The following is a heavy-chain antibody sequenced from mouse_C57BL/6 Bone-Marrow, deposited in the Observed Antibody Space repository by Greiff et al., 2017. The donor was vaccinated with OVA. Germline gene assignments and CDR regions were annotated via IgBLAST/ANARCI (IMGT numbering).Heavy chain of an antibody. Sequence: VQVVESDAELVKPGASVKISCKVSGYTFTDHTIHWMKQRPEQGLEWIGYIYPRDGSTKYNEKFKGKATLTADKSSSTAYMQLNSLTSEDSAVYFCARFKGTDTYAMDYWGQGTSVTVSS. CDR2: IYPRDGST. CDR3: ARFKGTDTYAMDY. D-gene: IGHD3-3*01. J-gene: IGHJ4*01. CDR1: GYTFTDHT. V-gene: IGHV1-78*01.